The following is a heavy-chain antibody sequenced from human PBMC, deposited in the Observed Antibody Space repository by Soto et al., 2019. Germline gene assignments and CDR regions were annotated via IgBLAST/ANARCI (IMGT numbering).Heavy chain of an antibody. CDR1: GFTVSRND. Sequence: EVQLVESGGGLVQPGGSLRLSCAVSGFTVSRNDMTWFRQAPGQGLEWVALIYISGDTYQADPVKGRFSISRDNSKNTVYLQMNSLRAEDTAVYYCARLHYNYMDIWGKGTTVTVSS. CDR3: ARLHYNYMDI. CDR2: IYISGDT. J-gene: IGHJ6*03. V-gene: IGHV3-66*04.